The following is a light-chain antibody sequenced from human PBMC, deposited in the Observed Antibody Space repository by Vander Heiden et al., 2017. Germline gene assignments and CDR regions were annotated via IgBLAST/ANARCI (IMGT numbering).Light chain of an antibody. J-gene: IGLJ1*01. V-gene: IGLV2-18*02. Sequence: QSALTHPPSVSGSPGQSVTISCTGTSSDVGSYNRASWHQQPPGTAPKLMIYEVSNGPSGVPDRFAGSKSGTTASLTISGLQAEDEADYNCSSYTSSGTFFGTGTKVTVL. CDR2: EVS. CDR1: SSDVGSYNR. CDR3: SSYTSSGTF.